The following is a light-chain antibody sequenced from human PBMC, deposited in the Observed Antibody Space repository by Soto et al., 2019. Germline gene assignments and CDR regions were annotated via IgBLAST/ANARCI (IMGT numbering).Light chain of an antibody. CDR1: QGMSSY. Sequence: IQLTQSPSSLSASVGDRVTITCRASQGMSSYLVWYQQKPGKAPKSLIYAASTLQSGVPSRFSGSGSGTEFTLTISSLQPEDSATYYCRQHDSFPITFGQGTRLENK. J-gene: IGKJ5*01. CDR3: RQHDSFPIT. CDR2: AAS. V-gene: IGKV1-9*01.